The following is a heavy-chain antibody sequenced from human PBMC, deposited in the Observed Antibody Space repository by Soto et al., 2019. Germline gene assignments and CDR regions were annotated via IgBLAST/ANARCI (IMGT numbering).Heavy chain of an antibody. CDR3: AKDRRAGGNYGFYSDF. Sequence: GGSLRLSCAASGFTFSSYGMTWVRQAPGKGLGWVSFSSATGAGTYYADSVKGRFTISRDNSKNTLYLQMTSLRADDTAVYYCAKDRRAGGNYGFYSDFWGQGALATVSS. V-gene: IGHV3-23*01. J-gene: IGHJ4*02. CDR1: GFTFSSYG. CDR2: SSATGAGT. D-gene: IGHD1-7*01.